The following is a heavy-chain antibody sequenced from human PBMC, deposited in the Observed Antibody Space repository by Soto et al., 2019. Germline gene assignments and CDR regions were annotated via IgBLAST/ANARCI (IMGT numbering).Heavy chain of an antibody. V-gene: IGHV3-21*01. CDR2: ISSSSSYI. CDR3: ARDLTYSSGWSGYLGY. J-gene: IGHJ4*02. Sequence: EVQLVESGGGLVKPGGSLRLSCAASGFTFSSYSMNWVRQAPGKGLEWVSSISSSSSYIYYADSVKGRFTISRDNAKNSLYLQMNSRRAEDTAVYYCARDLTYSSGWSGYLGYWGQGTLVTVSS. CDR1: GFTFSSYS. D-gene: IGHD6-19*01.